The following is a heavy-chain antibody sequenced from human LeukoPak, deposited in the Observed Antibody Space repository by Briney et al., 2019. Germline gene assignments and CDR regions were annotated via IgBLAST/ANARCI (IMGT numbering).Heavy chain of an antibody. CDR1: GGSISSDS. D-gene: IGHD3-10*01. Sequence: SETLSLTCTVSGGSISSDSWTWIRQPAGKGLEWIGRLYTSGSTNRGSIKHNPSLKSRVAMSVDTSKNQFSLKLSSVTAADTAVYYCARVGPYYYGSGSQTHNWFDPWGQGTLVTVSS. CDR3: ARVGPYYYGSGSQTHNWFDP. J-gene: IGHJ5*02. V-gene: IGHV4-4*07. CDR2: LYTSGST.